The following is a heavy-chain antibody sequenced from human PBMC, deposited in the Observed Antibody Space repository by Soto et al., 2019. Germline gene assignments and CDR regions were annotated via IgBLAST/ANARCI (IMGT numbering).Heavy chain of an antibody. V-gene: IGHV1-18*01. CDR3: ARLATSDDYGDPYFDY. Sequence: ASVKVSCTASGYTFTSYGISWVRQAPGQGLEWMGWISAYNGNTNYAQKLQGRVTMTTDTSTSTAYMELRSLRSDDTAVYYCARLATSDDYGDPYFDYWGQGTLVTVSS. D-gene: IGHD4-17*01. CDR2: ISAYNGNT. J-gene: IGHJ4*02. CDR1: GYTFTSYG.